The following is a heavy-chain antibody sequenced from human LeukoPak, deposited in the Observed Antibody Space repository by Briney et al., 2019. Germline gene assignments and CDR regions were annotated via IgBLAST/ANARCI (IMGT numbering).Heavy chain of an antibody. CDR3: ARGFWSGYYRDY. J-gene: IGHJ4*02. V-gene: IGHV3-21*01. Sequence: GGSLRLSCAASGFTFSSYSMNWVRQAPGKGLEWVSSISSSSSYIYYADSVKGRFTISRDNAKNSLCLQMNSLRAEDTAVYYCARGFWSGYYRDYWGQGTLVTVSS. CDR1: GFTFSSYS. CDR2: ISSSSSYI. D-gene: IGHD3-3*01.